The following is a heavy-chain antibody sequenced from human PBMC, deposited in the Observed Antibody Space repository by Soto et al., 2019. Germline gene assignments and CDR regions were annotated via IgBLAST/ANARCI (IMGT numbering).Heavy chain of an antibody. J-gene: IGHJ4*02. D-gene: IGHD4-17*01. CDR3: AKDLHDYGDYGGSYFDY. Sequence: EVQLVESGGGLVQPGRSLRLSCAASGFTFDDYAMHWVRQAPGKGLEWVSGISWNSGSIGYADSVKGRFTISRDNAKNSLYLQMNSLRAEDTALYYCAKDLHDYGDYGGSYFDYWGQGTLVTVSS. CDR1: GFTFDDYA. V-gene: IGHV3-9*01. CDR2: ISWNSGSI.